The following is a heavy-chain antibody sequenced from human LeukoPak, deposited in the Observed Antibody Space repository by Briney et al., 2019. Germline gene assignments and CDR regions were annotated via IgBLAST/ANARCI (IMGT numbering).Heavy chain of an antibody. CDR2: IRSKAYGGTT. CDR3: TSGEYSYGYDYYYYMDV. Sequence: TGGSLRLSCTASGFTFGDYAMSWVRQAPGKGLEWVGFIRSKAYGGTTEYAASVKGRFTISRDDSKSIAYLQMNSLKTEDTAVYYCTSGEYSYGYDYYYYMDVWGKGTTVTISS. V-gene: IGHV3-49*04. J-gene: IGHJ6*03. CDR1: GFTFGDYA. D-gene: IGHD5-18*01.